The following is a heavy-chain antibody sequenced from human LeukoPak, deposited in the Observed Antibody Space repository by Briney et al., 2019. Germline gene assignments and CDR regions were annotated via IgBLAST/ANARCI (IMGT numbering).Heavy chain of an antibody. CDR2: INTDGSST. CDR1: GFTFSSYW. CDR3: ARGGSLRYFDWLRENYYMDV. Sequence: GGSLRLSCAASGFTFSSYWMHWVRQAPGKGLVWVSRINTDGSSTSYADSVKGRFTISRDNAKNTLYLQMNSLRAEDTAVYYCARGGSLRYFDWLRENYYMDVWGKGTTVTVSS. J-gene: IGHJ6*03. D-gene: IGHD3-9*01. V-gene: IGHV3-74*01.